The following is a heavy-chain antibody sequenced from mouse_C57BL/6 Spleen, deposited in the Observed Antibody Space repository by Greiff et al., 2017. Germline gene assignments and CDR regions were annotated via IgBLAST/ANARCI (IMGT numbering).Heavy chain of an antibody. V-gene: IGHV5-9-1*02. J-gene: IGHJ1*03. D-gene: IGHD1-1*01. CDR2: ISSGGDYI. Sequence: EVKLMESGEGLVKPGGSLKLSCAASGFTFSSYAMSWVRQTPEKRLEWVAYISSGGDYIYYADTVKGRFTISRDNARNTLYLQMSSLKSGDTAMYYCTREEYYYCSSLDWYFDVWGTGTTVTVAS. CDR3: TREEYYYCSSLDWYFDV. CDR1: GFTFSSYA.